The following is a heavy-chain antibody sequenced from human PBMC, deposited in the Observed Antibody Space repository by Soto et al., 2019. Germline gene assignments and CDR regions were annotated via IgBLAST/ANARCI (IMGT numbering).Heavy chain of an antibody. V-gene: IGHV1-69*02. D-gene: IGHD6-19*01. Sequence: QVQLVQSGAEVKKPGSSVKVSCKASGGTFSSYTISWVRQAPGQGLEWMGRIIPILGIANYAQKFQGRVTNTADKSTSTAYMELSSLRSEDTAVYYCARCIAVAGTGWYFDLWGRGTLVTVSS. CDR2: IIPILGIA. J-gene: IGHJ2*01. CDR3: ARCIAVAGTGWYFDL. CDR1: GGTFSSYT.